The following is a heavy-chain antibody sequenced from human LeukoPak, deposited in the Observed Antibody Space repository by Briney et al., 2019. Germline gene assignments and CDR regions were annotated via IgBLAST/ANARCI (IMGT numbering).Heavy chain of an antibody. J-gene: IGHJ4*02. CDR3: ARGFAFFYDFWSGYSYYFDY. D-gene: IGHD3-3*01. V-gene: IGHV4-59*12. Sequence: SETLSLTCTVSGGSISSYYWSWIRQPPGKGLEWIGYIYYSGRTNYNPSLKSRVTISVDTSKNQFSLKLSSVTAADTAVYYCARGFAFFYDFWSGYSYYFDYWGQGTLVTVSS. CDR1: GGSISSYY. CDR2: IYYSGRT.